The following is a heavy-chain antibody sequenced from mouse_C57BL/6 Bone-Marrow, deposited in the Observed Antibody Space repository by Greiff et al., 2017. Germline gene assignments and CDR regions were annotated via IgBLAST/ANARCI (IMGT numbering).Heavy chain of an antibody. CDR2: ISSGGSYT. J-gene: IGHJ3*01. CDR1: GFTFSSYG. CDR3: ARLFQFAY. V-gene: IGHV5-6*01. Sequence: EVKLQESGGDLVKPGGSLKLSCAASGFTFSSYGMSWVRQTPDKRLEWVATISSGGSYTYYPDSVQGRFTISRDNAKNTLYLQMSSLKSEDTAMYYCARLFQFAYWGQGTLVTVSA.